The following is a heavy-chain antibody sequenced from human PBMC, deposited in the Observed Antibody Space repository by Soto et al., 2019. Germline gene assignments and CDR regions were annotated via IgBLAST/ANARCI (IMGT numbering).Heavy chain of an antibody. CDR2: MYYGGST. Sequence: SGTLPLTCTVAGGSNSVSSRNWDRTRQPPGKGLEWIGYMYYGGSTSHNPSLKSRVTISVDTSKNQFSLKLSSVTAADTAVYYCARHLVEDAFDIWGQGTMVTVSS. V-gene: IGHV4-61*05. CDR3: ARHLVEDAFDI. J-gene: IGHJ3*02. CDR1: GGSNSVSSRN.